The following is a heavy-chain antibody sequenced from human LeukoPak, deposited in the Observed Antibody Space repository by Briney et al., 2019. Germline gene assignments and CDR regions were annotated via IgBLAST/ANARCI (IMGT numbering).Heavy chain of an antibody. CDR1: GGSISSGGYY. D-gene: IGHD3-3*01. CDR3: ARGVRFLELYY. V-gene: IGHV4-30-2*01. Sequence: PSETLSLTCTVSGGSISSGGYYWSWIRQPPGKGLEWIGYIYHSGSTYYNSSLKSRVTISVDRSKNQFSLKLSSVTAADTAVYYCARGVRFLELYYWGQGTLVTVSS. CDR2: IYHSGST. J-gene: IGHJ4*02.